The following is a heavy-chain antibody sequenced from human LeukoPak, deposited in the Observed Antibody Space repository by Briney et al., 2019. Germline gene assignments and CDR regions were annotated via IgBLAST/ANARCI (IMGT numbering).Heavy chain of an antibody. Sequence: PGGSLRLSCAASGFTFSTYWMSWVRQAPGKGLEWVANVKKDGSEKNYLDSVKGRFSISRDNAENSLFLQMNSLRAEDTAVYYCARYSTTMVWGNGLDVWGQGTTVTVSS. J-gene: IGHJ6*02. CDR1: GFTFSTYW. D-gene: IGHD3-10*01. CDR3: ARYSTTMVWGNGLDV. CDR2: VKKDGSEK. V-gene: IGHV3-7*01.